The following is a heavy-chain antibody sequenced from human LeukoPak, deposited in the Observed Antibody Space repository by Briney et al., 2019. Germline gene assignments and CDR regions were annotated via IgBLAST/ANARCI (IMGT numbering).Heavy chain of an antibody. CDR3: SKGGSSWYNWFDP. J-gene: IGHJ5*02. Sequence: SETLSLTCTVSGGSISSYYWSWIRQSAGEGLEWIGRIYSTGSTNYNPSLKSRVTMSIDTSKNQFSLNLSSVTAADTAIYYCSKGGSSWYNWFDPWGQGTLVTVSS. CDR1: GGSISSYY. V-gene: IGHV4-4*07. D-gene: IGHD6-13*01. CDR2: IYSTGST.